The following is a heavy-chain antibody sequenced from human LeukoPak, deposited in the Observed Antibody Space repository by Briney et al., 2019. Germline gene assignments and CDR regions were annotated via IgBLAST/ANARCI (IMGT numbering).Heavy chain of an antibody. V-gene: IGHV4-59*06. CDR3: ARDSRRSYLDD. J-gene: IGHJ4*02. Sequence: SETLSLTCTVSGXSMSSYYWSWIRQHPGKGLEWIGYIYYSGNTFYNPSLKSRVTLSVDTSKNQFSLNLSSVTAADTAVYFCARDSRRSYLDDWGQGTLVTVSS. CDR2: IYYSGNT. D-gene: IGHD6-13*01. CDR1: GXSMSSYY.